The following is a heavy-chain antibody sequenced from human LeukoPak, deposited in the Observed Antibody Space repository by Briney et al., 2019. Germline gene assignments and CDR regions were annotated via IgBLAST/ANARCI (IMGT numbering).Heavy chain of an antibody. V-gene: IGHV3-64*01. J-gene: IGHJ4*02. Sequence: GGSLRLSCAASGFTFSSYAMHWVRQAPGKGLEYVSAISSNGGSTYYANSVKGRFTISRDNSKNTLYLQMGSLRAEDMAVYYCAREYRSEVYGDYVDYWGQGTLVTVSS. CDR2: ISSNGGST. D-gene: IGHD4-17*01. CDR1: GFTFSSYA. CDR3: AREYRSEVYGDYVDY.